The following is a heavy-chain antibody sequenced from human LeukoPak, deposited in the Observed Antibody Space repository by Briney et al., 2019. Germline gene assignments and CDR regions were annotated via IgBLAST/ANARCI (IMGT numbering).Heavy chain of an antibody. Sequence: ASVKVSCKVSGYTLTELSMHWVRQAPGKGLEWMGGFDPEDGETIYAQKFQGRVTMTEDTSPDTAYMELSSLRSEDTAVYYCATSTYYDFWSGPWENYYYMDVWGKGTTVTVSS. V-gene: IGHV1-24*01. CDR1: GYTLTELS. CDR2: FDPEDGET. CDR3: ATSTYYDFWSGPWENYYYMDV. D-gene: IGHD3-3*01. J-gene: IGHJ6*03.